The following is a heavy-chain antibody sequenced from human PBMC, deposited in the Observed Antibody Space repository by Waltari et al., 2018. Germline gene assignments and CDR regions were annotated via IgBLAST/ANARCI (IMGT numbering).Heavy chain of an antibody. J-gene: IGHJ3*01. CDR2: VIPMVGTV. Sequence: QVQLMQSGAEVKKPGSSVKVSCKASGGTFSIHAISWVRQAPGQGLEWLGGVIPMVGTVNSEQRFQGRVTITAAESTSTIYMELHTLRSEDTAVYYCASGAGYCSSSNCPHDAFNVWGQGTMVTVSS. V-gene: IGHV1-69*01. CDR3: ASGAGYCSSSNCPHDAFNV. CDR1: GGTFSIHA. D-gene: IGHD2-2*01.